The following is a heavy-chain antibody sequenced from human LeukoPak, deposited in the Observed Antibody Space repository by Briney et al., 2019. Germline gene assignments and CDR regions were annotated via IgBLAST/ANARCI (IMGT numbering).Heavy chain of an antibody. D-gene: IGHD3-10*01. CDR1: GGSISSSNW. CDR2: INHSGST. J-gene: IGHJ4*02. CDR3: ARGRLWFGERPFDY. Sequence: PSETLSLTCAVSGGSISSSNWWSWVRQPPGKGLEWIGEINHSGSTNYNPSLKSRVTISVDTSKNQFSLKLSSVTAADTAVYYCARGRLWFGERPFDYWGQGTLVTVSS. V-gene: IGHV4-4*02.